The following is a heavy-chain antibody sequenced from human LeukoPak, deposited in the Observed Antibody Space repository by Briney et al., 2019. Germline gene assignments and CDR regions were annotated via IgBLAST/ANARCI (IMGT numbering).Heavy chain of an antibody. CDR2: ISGSGGST. D-gene: IGHD3-3*01. CDR1: GFTFSSYA. CDR3: AKDLHETYYDFWSGYSDYYFDY. Sequence: GGSLRLSCAAPGFTFSSYAMSWVPQAPGKGLEWVSPISGSGGSTYYADSVKGRFTISRDNSKNTLYLQMNSLRAEDTAVYYCAKDLHETYYDFWSGYSDYYFDYWGQGTLVTVSS. V-gene: IGHV3-23*01. J-gene: IGHJ4*02.